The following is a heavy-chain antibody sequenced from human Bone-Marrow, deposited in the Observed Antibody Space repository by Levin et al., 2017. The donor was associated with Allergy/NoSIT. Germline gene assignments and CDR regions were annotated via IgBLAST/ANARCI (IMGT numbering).Heavy chain of an antibody. J-gene: IGHJ4*02. Sequence: GASVKVSCKASGGTFSNYAISWVRQAPGQGLEWVGGIIPTFATTSYAQNFQGRVTIAADESTGTAYMELSSLRSEDTAVYYCARGDYDFWSGLSTYFDSWGQGTLVTVSS. CDR2: IIPTFATT. D-gene: IGHD3-3*01. V-gene: IGHV1-69*13. CDR3: ARGDYDFWSGLSTYFDS. CDR1: GGTFSNYA.